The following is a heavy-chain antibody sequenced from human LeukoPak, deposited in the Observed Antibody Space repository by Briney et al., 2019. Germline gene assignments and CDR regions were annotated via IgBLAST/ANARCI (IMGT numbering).Heavy chain of an antibody. D-gene: IGHD6-19*01. V-gene: IGHV4-39*07. CDR1: GGSISSSSYY. CDR3: ARAGWSTGGGWYSAFDI. CDR2: IYYSGST. J-gene: IGHJ3*02. Sequence: SETLSLTCTVSGGSISSSSYYWGWIRQPPGKGLEWIGSIYYSGSTYYNPSLKSRVTISVDTSKNQFSLKLGSVTAADTAVYYCARAGWSTGGGWYSAFDIWGQGTMVTVSS.